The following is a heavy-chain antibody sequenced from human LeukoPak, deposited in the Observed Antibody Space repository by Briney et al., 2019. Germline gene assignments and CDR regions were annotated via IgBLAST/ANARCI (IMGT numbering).Heavy chain of an antibody. CDR1: GGSISSSRDY. V-gene: IGHV4-39*01. D-gene: IGHD3-10*01. J-gene: IGHJ4*02. CDR2: IYYSGRT. Sequence: KPSETLSLTCSVSGGSISSSRDYWGWIRQPPGKGLEWIGNIYYSGRTYYNPSLQGRVAVSVDTSKNQFSLSLSSVTAADTAVYYCVGEEYGTGSYYKSSHWGQGTLVTVSS. CDR3: VGEEYGTGSYYKSSH.